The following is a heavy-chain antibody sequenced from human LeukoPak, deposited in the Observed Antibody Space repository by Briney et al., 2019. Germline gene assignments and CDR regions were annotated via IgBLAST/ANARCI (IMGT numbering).Heavy chain of an antibody. CDR1: GFTFSDYY. D-gene: IGHD3-3*01. J-gene: IGHJ4*02. CDR2: INSSGSTI. V-gene: IGHV3-11*04. Sequence: GGSLRLSCAASGFTFSDYYMSWIRQAPGKGLEWVSYINSSGSTIYYADSVKGRFTISRDNAKNSLYLQMNSLRAEDTAVYYCARDQVAQTYYDFWGQGTLVTVSS. CDR3: ARDQVAQTYYDF.